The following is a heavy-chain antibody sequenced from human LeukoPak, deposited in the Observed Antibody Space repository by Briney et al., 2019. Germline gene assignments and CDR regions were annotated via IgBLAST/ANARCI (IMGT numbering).Heavy chain of an antibody. V-gene: IGHV3-21*01. Sequence: GGSLRLSCAASGFAFSTYSMTWVRQAPGKGLEWVSSMSSGGTYVYYPDSVRGRFTISRDNAKNSLYLQMNSLRVEDTAVDYCARDRPTRASRVFAVERGQGTLVTVSS. CDR3: ARDRPTRASRVFAVE. J-gene: IGHJ1*01. CDR1: GFAFSTYS. D-gene: IGHD3-3*01. CDR2: MSSGGTYV.